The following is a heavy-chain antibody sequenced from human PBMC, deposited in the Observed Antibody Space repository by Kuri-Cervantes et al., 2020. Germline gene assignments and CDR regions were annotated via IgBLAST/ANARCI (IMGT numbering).Heavy chain of an antibody. D-gene: IGHD5-12*01. J-gene: IGHJ4*02. CDR3: AIDSGGYAEHY. CDR1: GFTFSTYA. Sequence: GESLKISCAASGFTFSTYAMNWVRQAPGKGLEWVSGISGSGGNTYYADPVKGRFTISRDNSKNTLYLQMNSLTAEDTAVYYCAIDSGGYAEHYWGQGTLVTVSS. V-gene: IGHV3-23*01. CDR2: ISGSGGNT.